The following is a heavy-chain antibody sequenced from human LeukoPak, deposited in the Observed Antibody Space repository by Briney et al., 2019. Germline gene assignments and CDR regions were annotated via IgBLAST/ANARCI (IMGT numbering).Heavy chain of an antibody. CDR3: ARIGYSGYDYVSGVDY. Sequence: ASVKVSCKASGYTSTGYYMHWVRQAPGQGLEWMGWINPNSGGTNYAQKFQGRVTMTRDTSISTAYMELSRLRSDDTAVYYCARIGYSGYDYVSGVDYWGQGTLVTVSS. V-gene: IGHV1-2*02. CDR2: INPNSGGT. CDR1: GYTSTGYY. D-gene: IGHD5-12*01. J-gene: IGHJ4*02.